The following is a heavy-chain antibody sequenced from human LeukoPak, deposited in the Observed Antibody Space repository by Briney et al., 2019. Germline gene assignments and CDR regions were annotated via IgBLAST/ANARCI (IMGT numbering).Heavy chain of an antibody. CDR3: ARETEGVTAYFDY. CDR2: IWYDGSNK. V-gene: IGHV3-33*08. Sequence: PGGSLRLSCVASGFTFSSYGIHWVRQAPGKGLEWVAVIWYDGSNKYYGDSVKGRFTISRDNSKNTLYLQMNSLRAEDTAVYYCARETEGVTAYFDYWGQGTLVTVSS. J-gene: IGHJ4*02. D-gene: IGHD5-18*01. CDR1: GFTFSSYG.